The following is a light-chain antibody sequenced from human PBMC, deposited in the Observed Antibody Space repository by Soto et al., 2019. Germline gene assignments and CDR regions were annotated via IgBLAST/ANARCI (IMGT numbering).Light chain of an antibody. CDR2: DAS. Sequence: DIQMTQSPSSLSASVGNRVTITCQASQDIATYLNWYQQKPGKAPNLLIYDASNLETGVPSRFSGGGSGTHFTLTIDSLQPDDVGTYYCQQYNSYALTFGQGTRLEIK. J-gene: IGKJ5*01. V-gene: IGKV1-33*01. CDR1: QDIATY. CDR3: QQYNSYALT.